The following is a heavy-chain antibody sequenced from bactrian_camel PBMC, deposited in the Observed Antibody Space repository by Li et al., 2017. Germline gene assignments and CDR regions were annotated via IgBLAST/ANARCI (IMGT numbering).Heavy chain of an antibody. J-gene: IGHJ6*01. D-gene: IGHD2*01. Sequence: VQLVESGGDLVQPGGSLILSCATSGFTFSKYAMSWVRQAPGKEREGVARIATGSGNTYYADSVKGRFTISQDNAKNTLNLQMSSLKPEDTAVYYCAAVTTIGCPAEPLGDEDFRYWGRGTQVTVS. V-gene: IGHV3S31*01. CDR2: IATGSGNT. CDR1: GFTFSKYA. CDR3: AAVTTIGCPAEPLGDEDFRY.